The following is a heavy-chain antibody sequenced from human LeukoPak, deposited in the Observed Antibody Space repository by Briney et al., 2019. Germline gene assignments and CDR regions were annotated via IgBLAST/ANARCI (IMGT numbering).Heavy chain of an antibody. CDR2: ISSSSSYI. J-gene: IGHJ4*02. Sequence: PGGSLRLSCAASGFTFSSYSMNWVRQAPGKGLEWVSSISSSSSYIYYADSVKGRFTISRDNAKNSLYLQMNSLRAEATAVYYCARDLTGHGSGYEGPSDYWGQGTLVTVSS. CDR1: GFTFSSYS. V-gene: IGHV3-21*01. D-gene: IGHD5-12*01. CDR3: ARDLTGHGSGYEGPSDY.